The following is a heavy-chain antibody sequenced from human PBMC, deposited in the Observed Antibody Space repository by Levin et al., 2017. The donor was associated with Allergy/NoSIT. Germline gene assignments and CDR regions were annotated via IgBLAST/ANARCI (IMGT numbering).Heavy chain of an antibody. Sequence: QSGGSLRLSCAASGFTFSSYWMSWVRQPPGKGLEWVANIKQDGSEKYYVDSVKGRFTISRDNAKNSLYLQMNSLRAEDTAVYYCARARGVGSSLAGWFDPWGQGTLVTVSS. D-gene: IGHD6-6*01. J-gene: IGHJ5*02. CDR2: IKQDGSEK. V-gene: IGHV3-7*01. CDR3: ARARGVGSSLAGWFDP. CDR1: GFTFSSYW.